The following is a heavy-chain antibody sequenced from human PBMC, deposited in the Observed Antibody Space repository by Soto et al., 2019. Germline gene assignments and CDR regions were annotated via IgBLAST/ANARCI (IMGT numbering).Heavy chain of an antibody. CDR3: ARVSLRGSSWSYYFDY. D-gene: IGHD6-13*01. J-gene: IGHJ4*02. CDR2: INAGNGNT. Sequence: QVPLVQSGAEVKKPGASVKVSCKASGYTFTSYAMHWVRQAPGQRLEWMGWINAGNGNTKYSQKFQGRVTITRDTSASTAYMELSSLRSEDTAVYYCARVSLRGSSWSYYFDYWGQGTLVTVSS. CDR1: GYTFTSYA. V-gene: IGHV1-3*01.